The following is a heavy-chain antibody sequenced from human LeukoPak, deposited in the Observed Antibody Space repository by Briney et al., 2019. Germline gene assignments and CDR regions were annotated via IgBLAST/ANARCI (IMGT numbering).Heavy chain of an antibody. D-gene: IGHD3-10*01. Sequence: GGSLRLSCVASGFTFVSHWMTWVRQTPGKGLEWVSGISWNSGSIGYADSVKGRFTISRDNAKNSLYLQMNSLRAEDTALYYCARGLEVTYYMDVWGKGTTVTISS. CDR1: GFTFVSHW. J-gene: IGHJ6*03. CDR3: ARGLEVTYYMDV. CDR2: ISWNSGSI. V-gene: IGHV3-9*01.